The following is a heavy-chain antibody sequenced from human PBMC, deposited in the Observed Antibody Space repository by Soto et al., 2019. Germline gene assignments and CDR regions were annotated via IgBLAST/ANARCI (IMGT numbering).Heavy chain of an antibody. Sequence: GESLKISCKGSGNSFTSYWIGWVRQMPGKGLEWMGIIYPGDSGIRYSPSFQGQVTISADKSISTAYLQWSSLKASDTAMYYCARHGVGVGIAARLGAFDIWGQGTMVTVSS. CDR3: ARHGVGVGIAARLGAFDI. V-gene: IGHV5-51*01. CDR2: IYPGDSGI. CDR1: GNSFTSYW. D-gene: IGHD6-6*01. J-gene: IGHJ3*02.